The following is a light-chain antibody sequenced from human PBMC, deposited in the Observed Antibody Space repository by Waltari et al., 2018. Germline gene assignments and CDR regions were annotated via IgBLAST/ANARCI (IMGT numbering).Light chain of an antibody. CDR3: AAWDDSLSGLV. CDR1: RLIVGQHE. CDR2: RNK. J-gene: IGLJ2*01. Sequence: QSWLSQPPSASASAGPRVTLSCSGSRLIVGQHEVYWYQQPPGTPPQLLIYRNKQRPSGLPERFSGSKSGTSASLAISGLRSEDEADYYCAAWDDSLSGLVFGAGTKLTVL. V-gene: IGLV1-47*01.